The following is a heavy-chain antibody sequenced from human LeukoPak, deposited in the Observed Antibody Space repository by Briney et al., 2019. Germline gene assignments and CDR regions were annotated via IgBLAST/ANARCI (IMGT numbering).Heavy chain of an antibody. CDR3: AKVDSSERSGIWTAFDV. D-gene: IGHD3-3*01. CDR1: GFSIRLYV. J-gene: IGHJ3*01. Sequence: GGSLRLSCAASGFSIRLYVMSWVRQAPGKGLEWVSDISGSGTSTHYADSVKGRFTISRDNSKKTLNLQMNSLTAEDTAVYYCAKVDSSERSGIWTAFDVWGRGTMATVSS. V-gene: IGHV3-23*01. CDR2: ISGSGTST.